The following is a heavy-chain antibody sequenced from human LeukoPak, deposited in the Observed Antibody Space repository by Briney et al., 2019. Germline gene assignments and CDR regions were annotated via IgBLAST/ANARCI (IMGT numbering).Heavy chain of an antibody. CDR2: ITHSGST. Sequence: PSETLSLTCAVYGGSFRGYYWSWIRQPPGKGLEWSGEITHSGSTNYNPSLKSRVTISVDTSKNQFSLKLSSVTAADTAVYYCARGRIVGATTREGGDYWGQGTLVTVSS. V-gene: IGHV4-34*01. D-gene: IGHD1-26*01. J-gene: IGHJ4*02. CDR3: ARGRIVGATTREGGDY. CDR1: GGSFRGYY.